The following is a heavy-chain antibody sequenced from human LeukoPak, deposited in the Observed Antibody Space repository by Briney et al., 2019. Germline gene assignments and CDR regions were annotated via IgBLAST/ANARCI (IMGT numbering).Heavy chain of an antibody. J-gene: IGHJ4*02. CDR3: ARCPFSSGWAFDY. CDR2: ISYDGSNK. V-gene: IGHV3-30*03. CDR1: GFTFSSYG. Sequence: GRSLRLSCAASGFTFSSYGMHWVRQAPGKGLEWVAVISYDGSNKYYADSVKGRFTISRDNSKNTLYLQMNSLRAEDTAVYYCARCPFSSGWAFDYWGQGTLVTVSS. D-gene: IGHD6-19*01.